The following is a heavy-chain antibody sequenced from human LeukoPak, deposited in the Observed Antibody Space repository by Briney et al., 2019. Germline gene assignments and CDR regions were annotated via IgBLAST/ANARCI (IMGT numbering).Heavy chain of an antibody. V-gene: IGHV1-18*01. D-gene: IGHD2-21*01. CDR2: ISGYNGYT. J-gene: IGHJ4*02. CDR3: ARIAPHRRVAVEYYFDY. CDR1: GYTFINYG. Sequence: RASVKVSCKASGYTFINYGFSWVRQAPGQGLEWMGRISGYNGYTKYAQKLQGRVTMTTDTSTSTAYMELRSLRSDDTAVYYCARIAPHRRVAVEYYFDYWGQGTLVTVSS.